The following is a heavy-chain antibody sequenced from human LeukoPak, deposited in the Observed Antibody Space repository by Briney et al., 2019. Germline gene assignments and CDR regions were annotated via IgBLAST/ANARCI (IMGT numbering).Heavy chain of an antibody. CDR2: IWYDGSNK. J-gene: IGHJ4*02. CDR1: GFTVSSNY. CDR3: AREVREQLVPGHFDY. Sequence: PGGSLRLSCAASGFTVSSNYMSWVRQAPGKGLEWVAVIWYDGSNKYYADSVKGRFTISRDNSKNTLYLQMNSLRAEDTAVYYCAREVREQLVPGHFDYWGQGTLVTVSS. D-gene: IGHD6-13*01. V-gene: IGHV3-33*08.